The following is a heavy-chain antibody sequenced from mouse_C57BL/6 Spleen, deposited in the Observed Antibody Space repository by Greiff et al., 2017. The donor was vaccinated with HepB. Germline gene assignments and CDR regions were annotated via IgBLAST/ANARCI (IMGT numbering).Heavy chain of an antibody. V-gene: IGHV5-12*01. J-gene: IGHJ4*01. CDR3: ERHIHYGTHMVY. CDR2: ISNGGGST. CDR1: GFTFSDYY. D-gene: IGHD1-1*01. Sequence: DVKLVESGGGLVQPGGSLKLSCAASGFTFSDYYMYWVRQTPEKRLEWVAYISNGGGSTYYPDTVKGRFTISRDNAQNTLYLQMSRLKSEDTAMYYCERHIHYGTHMVYWCQGTSVTVSS.